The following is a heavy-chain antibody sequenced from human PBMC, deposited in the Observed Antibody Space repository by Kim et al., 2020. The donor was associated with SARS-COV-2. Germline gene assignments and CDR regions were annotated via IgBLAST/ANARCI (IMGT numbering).Heavy chain of an antibody. D-gene: IGHD3-10*01. V-gene: IGHV3-21*01. CDR3: ARDYYGSGSSYYYGMDV. CDR1: GFTFSSYS. J-gene: IGHJ6*02. Sequence: GGSLRLSCAASGFTFSSYSMNWVRQAPGKGLEWVSSISSSSSYIYYADSVKCRFTISRDNAKNSLYLQMNSLRAEDTAVYYCARDYYGSGSSYYYGMDVWGQGTTVTVSS. CDR2: ISSSSSYI.